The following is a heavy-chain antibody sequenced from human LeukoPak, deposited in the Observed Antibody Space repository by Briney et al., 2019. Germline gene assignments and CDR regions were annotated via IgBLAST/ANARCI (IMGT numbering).Heavy chain of an antibody. CDR2: ISAYNGNK. CDR3: ARDYDILTGSHY. V-gene: IGHV1-18*01. Sequence: ASVKVSCKASGGTFSSYAISWVRQAPGQGLEWMGWISAYNGNKKYAQKFQGRVTMTTDTSTSTAYMELRSLRSDDTAVYYCARDYDILTGSHYWGRGTLVIVSS. CDR1: GGTFSSYA. D-gene: IGHD3-9*01. J-gene: IGHJ4*02.